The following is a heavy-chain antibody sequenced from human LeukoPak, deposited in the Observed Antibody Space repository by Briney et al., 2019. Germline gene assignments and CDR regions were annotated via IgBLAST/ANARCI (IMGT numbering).Heavy chain of an antibody. Sequence: SETLSLTCAVSGGSISSSNWWSWVRQPPGKGLEWIGEIYHSGSTNYNPSLKSRVTISVDKSKNQFSLKLSSVTAADTAVYYCVRVVMITFGGVIAPYYFDYWGQGTLVTVSS. CDR2: IYHSGST. J-gene: IGHJ4*02. CDR3: VRVVMITFGGVIAPYYFDY. V-gene: IGHV4-4*02. D-gene: IGHD3-16*02. CDR1: GGSISSSNW.